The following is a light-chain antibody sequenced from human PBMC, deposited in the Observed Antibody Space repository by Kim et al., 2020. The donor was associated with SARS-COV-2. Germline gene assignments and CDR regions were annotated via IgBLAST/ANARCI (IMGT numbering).Light chain of an antibody. CDR3: QQYNSYPWT. V-gene: IGKV1-5*03. CDR1: QSISTW. Sequence: DIQMTQSPSTLSASVGDRVTITCRASQSISTWLAWYQQKPGKAPKLLIYKTSSLQSGVQSRFSGSGSGTEFTLTVSSLQPDDLATYYCQQYNSYPWTFGQGTKVDIK. J-gene: IGKJ1*01. CDR2: KTS.